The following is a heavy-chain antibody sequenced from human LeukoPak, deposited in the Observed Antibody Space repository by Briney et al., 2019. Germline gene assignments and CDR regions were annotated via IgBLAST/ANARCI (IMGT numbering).Heavy chain of an antibody. D-gene: IGHD2-15*01. CDR1: GFPLSSYA. J-gene: IGHJ6*02. Sequence: GGSLRLSCSASGFPLSSYAMHWVRQAPGKGLEYVSAISDSGGSTYYADSVKGRFTIYRDNSKNTLYLQMSSLRAEDTAVYFCVRGYSFGPYGMDVWGQGTTVTVSS. CDR2: ISDSGGST. V-gene: IGHV3-64D*09. CDR3: VRGYSFGPYGMDV.